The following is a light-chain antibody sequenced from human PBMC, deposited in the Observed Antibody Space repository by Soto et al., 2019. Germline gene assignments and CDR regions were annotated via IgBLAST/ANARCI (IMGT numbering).Light chain of an antibody. J-gene: IGKJ5*01. CDR3: QQHNQWPIP. CDR1: QSAGNF. Sequence: EIVMTQYPATLSVSPGETASLSCMASQSAGNFLAWYQQKPGQAPRLLIYYISTRATGIPARFSGSGSGTEFTLTINSLQSEDSAVYYCQQHNQWPIPFGQGTRLEIK. V-gene: IGKV3D-15*01. CDR2: YIS.